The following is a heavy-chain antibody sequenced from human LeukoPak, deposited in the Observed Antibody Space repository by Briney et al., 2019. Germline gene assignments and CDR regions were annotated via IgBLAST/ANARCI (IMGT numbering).Heavy chain of an antibody. V-gene: IGHV3-23*01. Sequence: GGSLRLSCTASGFSFSSYAMRWVRQAPGQGLEWVSGICGNAYYTDYADSVKGRFTISRENSKNTLYLQMNSLRVEDTAVYYCAKPPDAVVAGSIYYFAYWGQGTLVTVSS. CDR2: ICGNAYYT. CDR1: GFSFSSYA. CDR3: AKPPDAVVAGSIYYFAY. J-gene: IGHJ4*02. D-gene: IGHD6-19*01.